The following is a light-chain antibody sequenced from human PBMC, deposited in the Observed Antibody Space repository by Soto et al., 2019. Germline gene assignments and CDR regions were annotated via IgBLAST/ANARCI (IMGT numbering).Light chain of an antibody. V-gene: IGLV1-51*01. CDR1: SSNIGGNS. Sequence: QSVLTQPPSVSAAPGQKGTISCSGSSSNIGGNSVSWYQQLPGTAPKLLIYDDNKRPSGIPDRFSGSKSGTSATLGITGFQTGDEDDYYCGSWDSSLSAYVFGTGTKLTVL. CDR3: GSWDSSLSAYV. CDR2: DDN. J-gene: IGLJ1*01.